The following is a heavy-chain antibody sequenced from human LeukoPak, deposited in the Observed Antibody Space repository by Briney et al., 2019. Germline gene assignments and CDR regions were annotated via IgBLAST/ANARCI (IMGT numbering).Heavy chain of an antibody. CDR1: GGSISYFY. J-gene: IGHJ4*02. V-gene: IGHV4-59*08. CDR2: IYHGGIT. Sequence: SETLSLTCTVSGGSISYFYWGCLRQPPGKGLEWVGYIYHGGITNYNPSLESRVSISADKSKNQFSLRLNSVTAADTAVYYCARLNVGSGWFFDYWGQGTLVTVSS. D-gene: IGHD6-19*01. CDR3: ARLNVGSGWFFDY.